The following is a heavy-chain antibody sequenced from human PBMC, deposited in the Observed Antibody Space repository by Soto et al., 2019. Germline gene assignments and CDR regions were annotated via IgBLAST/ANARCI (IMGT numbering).Heavy chain of an antibody. CDR3: ARERCSGGSCYPPTYYYYGMDV. D-gene: IGHD2-15*01. CDR1: GYTFTSYG. V-gene: IGHV1-18*01. Sequence: GASVKVSCKASGYTFTSYGISWVRQAPGQGLEWMGWISAYNGNTNYAQKLQGRVTMTTDTSTSTAYMELRSLRSDDTAVYYCARERCSGGSCYPPTYYYYGMDVWGQGTTVTVSS. CDR2: ISAYNGNT. J-gene: IGHJ6*02.